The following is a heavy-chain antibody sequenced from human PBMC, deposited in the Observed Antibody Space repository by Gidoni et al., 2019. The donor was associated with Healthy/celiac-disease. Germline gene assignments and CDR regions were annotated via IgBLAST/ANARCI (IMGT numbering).Heavy chain of an antibody. CDR2: ISSSSSTI. D-gene: IGHD6-19*01. V-gene: IGHV3-48*01. CDR3: ARDHDSSGSFDY. J-gene: IGHJ4*02. CDR1: GFPFSSYS. Sequence: EVQLVEAGGGLVHPGGSLRLSCAASGFPFSSYSMNWVRQAPGKGLEWDSYISSSSSTIYYADYVKGRFTISRDKAKNSLYLQMNSLRAEDTAVYYCARDHDSSGSFDYWGQGNLVTVSS.